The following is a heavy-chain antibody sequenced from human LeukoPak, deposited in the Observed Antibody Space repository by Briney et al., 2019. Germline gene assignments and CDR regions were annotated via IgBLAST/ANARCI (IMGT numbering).Heavy chain of an antibody. CDR2: INESGDT. CDR1: GGSFSGYY. V-gene: IGHV4-34*01. J-gene: IGHJ6*03. D-gene: IGHD3-22*01. CDR3: ARALIVTPASCYMDV. Sequence: SETLSLTCAVFGGSFSGYYWSWIRQASGKGLEWIGEINESGDTKYNPSLKSRVTISVDTSKNQFSLNVKSVTAADTAVYYCARALIVTPASCYMDVWGKGTTVTVSS.